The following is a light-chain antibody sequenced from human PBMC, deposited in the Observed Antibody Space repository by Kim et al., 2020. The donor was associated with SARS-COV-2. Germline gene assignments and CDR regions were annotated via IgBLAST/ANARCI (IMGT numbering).Light chain of an antibody. J-gene: IGLJ3*02. V-gene: IGLV2-14*03. CDR2: DVT. Sequence: QSALTQPASVSGSPGQSITIFCSGTSSDVGGYNYVSWYQQHSGKAPKLMIYDVTKRPSGVSNRFSGSKSGNTASLTISGLQAEDEADYYCTSYTSSSTLVFGGGTQLTVL. CDR3: TSYTSSSTLV. CDR1: SSDVGGYNY.